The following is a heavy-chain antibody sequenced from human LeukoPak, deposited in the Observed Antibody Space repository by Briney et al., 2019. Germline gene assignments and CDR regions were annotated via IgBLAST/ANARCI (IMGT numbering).Heavy chain of an antibody. CDR2: ISWNSDSI. Sequence: PGGSLRLSCAASGFTLDDYAMHWVRQAPGKGLEWVSGISWNSDSIGYADSVKGRFTISRDNAKNSLYLQMNSLRAEDMALYYCAKVLWGSEGAFDIWGQGTMVTVSS. CDR1: GFTLDDYA. CDR3: AKVLWGSEGAFDI. J-gene: IGHJ3*02. D-gene: IGHD7-27*01. V-gene: IGHV3-9*03.